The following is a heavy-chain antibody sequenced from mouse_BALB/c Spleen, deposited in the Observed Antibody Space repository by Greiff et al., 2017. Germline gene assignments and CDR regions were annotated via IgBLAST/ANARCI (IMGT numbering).Heavy chain of an antibody. V-gene: IGHV1-5*01. D-gene: IGHD2-3*01. J-gene: IGHJ2*01. Sequence: VQLKQSGTVLARPGASVKMSCKASGYSFTSYWMHWVKQRPGQGLEWIGAIYPGNSDTSYNQKFKGKAKLTAVTSASTAYMELSSLTNEDSAVYYCTRSSYDGYYDYWGQGTTLTVSS. CDR2: IYPGNSDT. CDR1: GYSFTSYW. CDR3: TRSSYDGYYDY.